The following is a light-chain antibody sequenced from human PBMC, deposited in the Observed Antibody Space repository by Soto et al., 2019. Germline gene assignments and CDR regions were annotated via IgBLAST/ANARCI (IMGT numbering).Light chain of an antibody. Sequence: DIQMTQSPPTLSASVGDRVTITCRASQSINSWLAWYQQKPGKAPKLLIYKASSLESGVPSRFTGSGTGTDVTHTISSLTPAYSATYYGQQYNRYPRTFGQGTMVESK. J-gene: IGKJ1*01. V-gene: IGKV1-5*03. CDR1: QSINSW. CDR2: KAS. CDR3: QQYNRYPRT.